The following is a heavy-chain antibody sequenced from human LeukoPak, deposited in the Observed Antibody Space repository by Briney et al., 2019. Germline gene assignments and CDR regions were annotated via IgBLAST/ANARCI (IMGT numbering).Heavy chain of an antibody. CDR3: ARGTSRYYYDSSGYYYDY. V-gene: IGHV4-59*01. Sequence: SETLSLTCTVSGGSISSYYWSWIRQPPGKGLEWIGYIYYSGSTNYNPSLKSRVTISVDTSKNQFSLKLSSVTAADTAVYYCARGTSRYYYDSSGYYYDYWGQGTLVTVSS. D-gene: IGHD3-22*01. CDR1: GGSISSYY. J-gene: IGHJ4*02. CDR2: IYYSGST.